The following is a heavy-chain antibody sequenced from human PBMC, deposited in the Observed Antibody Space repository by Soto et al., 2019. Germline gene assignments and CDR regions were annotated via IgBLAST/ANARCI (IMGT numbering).Heavy chain of an antibody. CDR1: GFTFSSYS. Sequence: GGSLRLSCAASGFTFSSYSMNWVRQAPGKGLEWVSYISSSSSTIYYADSVKGRFTISRDNAKNSLYLQMNSLRAEDTAVYYCARDTYYYGSGSYEWGQGTLVTVSS. D-gene: IGHD3-10*01. CDR3: ARDTYYYGSGSYE. V-gene: IGHV3-48*01. CDR2: ISSSSSTI. J-gene: IGHJ4*02.